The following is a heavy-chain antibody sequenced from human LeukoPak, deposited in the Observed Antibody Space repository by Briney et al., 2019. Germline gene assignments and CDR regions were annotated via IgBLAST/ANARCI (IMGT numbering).Heavy chain of an antibody. D-gene: IGHD5-18*01. CDR3: ARLKDTAMATAHQDYYYMDV. Sequence: SVKVSCKASGYTFTGYYMHWVRQAPGQGLEWMGGIIPIFGTANYAQKFQGRVTITADKSTSTAYMELSSLRSEDTAVYYCARLKDTAMATAHQDYYYMDVWGKGTTVTVSS. V-gene: IGHV1-69*06. CDR1: GYTFTGYY. J-gene: IGHJ6*03. CDR2: IIPIFGTA.